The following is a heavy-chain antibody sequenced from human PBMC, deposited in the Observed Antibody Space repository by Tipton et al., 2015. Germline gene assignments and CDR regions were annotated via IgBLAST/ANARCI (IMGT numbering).Heavy chain of an antibody. V-gene: IGHV4-30-2*03. CDR2: IYYSGST. CDR1: GGSIRSGDHS. CDR3: ARHSVAKKVLDY. D-gene: IGHD6-19*01. J-gene: IGHJ4*02. Sequence: TLSLTCTVSGGSIRSGDHSWNWIRQPPGKALEWIGSIYYSGSTYYNPSLKSRVIISVDTSKNQFSLKVSSVTAADTAVYYCARHSVAKKVLDYWGQGTLVTVSS.